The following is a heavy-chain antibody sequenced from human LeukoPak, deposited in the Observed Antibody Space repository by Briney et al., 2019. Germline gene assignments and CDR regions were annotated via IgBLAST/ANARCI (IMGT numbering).Heavy chain of an antibody. CDR1: GYTFRSYT. V-gene: IGHV1-69*06. J-gene: IGHJ5*02. CDR2: IIPISGTP. Sequence: GDSVKVSCKASGYTFRSYTINWVRQAPGQGLEWMGGIIPISGTPKYAQKFQGRVTIIADKSTSTAYMELSSLRSEDKAVYYCTRGPEYCTGGNCLLVGIDPWGQGTLVTVSS. CDR3: TRGPEYCTGGNCLLVGIDP. D-gene: IGHD2-8*02.